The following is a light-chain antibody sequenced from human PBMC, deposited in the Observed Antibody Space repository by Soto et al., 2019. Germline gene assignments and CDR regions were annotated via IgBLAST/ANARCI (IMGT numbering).Light chain of an antibody. CDR2: LNSDGSH. CDR1: SGHSSYA. J-gene: IGLJ3*02. V-gene: IGLV4-69*01. Sequence: QPVLTQSPSASASLGASVKLTCTLSSGHSSYAIAWHQQQPEKGPRYLMKLNSDGSHSKGDGIPDRFSGSSSGAERYLTISSLQSEDEADYYCQTWGSDGVFGGGTKVTVL. CDR3: QTWGSDGV.